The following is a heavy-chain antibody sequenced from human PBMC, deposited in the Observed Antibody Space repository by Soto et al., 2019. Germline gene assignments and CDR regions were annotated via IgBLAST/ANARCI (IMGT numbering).Heavy chain of an antibody. V-gene: IGHV4-31*03. Sequence: QVQLQESGPGLVKPSQTLSLTCTVSGGSITSSGHYWSWIRQHPGEGLEWIGFTSNSGSTSYNPSLKSRVTISVDTSSNQFSLNLKSVIAAVTAVYYCARGGGSTKVDYWGQGTLVTVS. CDR3: ARGGGSTKVDY. D-gene: IGHD2-2*01. CDR1: GGSITSSGHY. CDR2: TSNSGST. J-gene: IGHJ4*02.